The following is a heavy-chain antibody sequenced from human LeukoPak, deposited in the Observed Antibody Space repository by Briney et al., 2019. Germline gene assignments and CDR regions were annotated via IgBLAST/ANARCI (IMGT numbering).Heavy chain of an antibody. D-gene: IGHD3-3*01. Sequence: AGGSLRLSCAASGFTFSSYAMSWVRQAPGKGLEWVSAISGSGGSTYYADSVKGRFTISRDNSKNTLYLQMNSLRAEDTAVYYCASPGGFWSGYYKYYMDVWGKGTTVTVSS. CDR3: ASPGGFWSGYYKYYMDV. V-gene: IGHV3-23*01. CDR1: GFTFSSYA. CDR2: ISGSGGST. J-gene: IGHJ6*03.